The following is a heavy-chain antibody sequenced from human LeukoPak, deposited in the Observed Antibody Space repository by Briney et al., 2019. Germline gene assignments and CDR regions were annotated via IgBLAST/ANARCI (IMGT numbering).Heavy chain of an antibody. J-gene: IGHJ4*02. CDR1: GGSISSYY. D-gene: IGHD3-10*01. CDR3: ARHYGSGSYSSLDY. CDR2: IYYSGST. Sequence: PSETLSLTCTVSGGSISSYYWSWIRQPPGKGLEWIGYIYYSGSTNYNPSLKSRVTISVDTSKNQFSLKLSSVTAADTAVYYCARHYGSGSYSSLDYWGQGTLVTVSS. V-gene: IGHV4-59*08.